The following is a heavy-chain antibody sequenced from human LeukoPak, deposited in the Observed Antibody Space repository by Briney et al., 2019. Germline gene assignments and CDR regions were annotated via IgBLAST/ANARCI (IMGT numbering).Heavy chain of an antibody. CDR1: GGSFSGYY. J-gene: IGHJ4*02. D-gene: IGHD3-22*01. CDR2: INHSGST. CDR3: ASLNYYDSTGDY. V-gene: IGHV4-34*01. Sequence: PSETLSLTCAVHGGSFSGYYWSWIRQPPGKGLEWIGEINHSGSTNYNPPLKSRVTISVDTSKNQFSLKLSSVTAADTAVYYCASLNYYDSTGDYWGQGTLVTVSS.